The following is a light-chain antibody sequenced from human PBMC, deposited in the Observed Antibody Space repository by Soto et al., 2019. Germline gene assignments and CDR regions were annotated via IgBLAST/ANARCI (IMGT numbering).Light chain of an antibody. CDR1: QSIVSDF. CDR2: DAS. V-gene: IGKV3-20*01. J-gene: IGKJ4*01. Sequence: EIVLTQSPGTLSLSPGERATLSCRASQSIVSDFLAWYQQKPGQAPRLLISDASTRATGIPDRFSASGSGTDFPLTISSVEPEDFVVYYCQQYDTSPLTFGGGTKVEI. CDR3: QQYDTSPLT.